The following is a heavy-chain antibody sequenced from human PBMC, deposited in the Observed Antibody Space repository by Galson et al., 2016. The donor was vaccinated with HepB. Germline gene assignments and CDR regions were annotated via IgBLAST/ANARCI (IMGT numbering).Heavy chain of an antibody. Sequence: SVKVSCKASEYTFSTYEINWVRQATGQGLEWMGGIIPAFGTPKYAQKFQGRVTIAADDSASTISLDLSSLRPDDTAIYYCARAVWNSFSVWGQGTVVTVSS. D-gene: IGHD1-1*01. J-gene: IGHJ3*01. CDR2: IIPAFGTP. CDR3: ARAVWNSFSV. V-gene: IGHV1-69*13. CDR1: EYTFSTYE.